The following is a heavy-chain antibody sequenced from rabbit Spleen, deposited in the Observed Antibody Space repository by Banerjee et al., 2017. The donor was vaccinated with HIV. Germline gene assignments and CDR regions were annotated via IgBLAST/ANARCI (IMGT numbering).Heavy chain of an antibody. Sequence: QSLEESGGDLVKPGASLTLTCKASGFSLSNNYDMCWVRQAPGKGLEWIACIYTGDGHTYYASWVNGRFTISKTSTTVTLQMTSLTAADTATFFCARGNGGSYFALWGPGPWSPS. J-gene: IGHJ4*01. CDR3: ARGNGGSYFAL. V-gene: IGHV1S40*01. D-gene: IGHD8-1*01. CDR2: IYTGDGHT. CDR1: GFSLSNNYD.